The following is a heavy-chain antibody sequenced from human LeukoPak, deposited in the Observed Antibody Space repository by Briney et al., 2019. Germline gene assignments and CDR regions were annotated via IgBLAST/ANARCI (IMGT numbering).Heavy chain of an antibody. V-gene: IGHV1-24*01. CDR3: ATDTGSYYLRYFDL. CDR2: FDPEDGET. CDR1: GYTLTELS. D-gene: IGHD1-26*01. J-gene: IGHJ2*01. Sequence: ASVKVSCKVSGYTLTELSMHWVRQAPGKGLEWMGGFDPEDGETIYAQKFQGRVSMTEDISTDTAYMELSSLRSEDTAMYYCATDTGSYYLRYFDLWGRGTLVTVSS.